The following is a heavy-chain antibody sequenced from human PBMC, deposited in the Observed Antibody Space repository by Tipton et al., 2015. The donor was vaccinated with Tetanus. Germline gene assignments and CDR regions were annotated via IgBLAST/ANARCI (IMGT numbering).Heavy chain of an antibody. Sequence: GLVKPSQTLSLTCTVSGGSISSGGYYWSWIRQRPGKGLEWIGDIYSSGSTYSNPSLKGRVTISVDTSKNQFSLRLNSVTAADPAVYYCARDQARGARGWNYFDYWGLGNMVTVSS. D-gene: IGHD1-26*01. CDR3: ARDQARGARGWNYFDY. CDR1: GGSISSGGYY. V-gene: IGHV4-31*03. J-gene: IGHJ4*02. CDR2: IYSSGST.